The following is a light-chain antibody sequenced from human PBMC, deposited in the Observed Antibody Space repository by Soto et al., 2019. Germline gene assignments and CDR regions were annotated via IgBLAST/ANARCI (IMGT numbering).Light chain of an antibody. V-gene: IGKV2-30*01. Sequence: DVVLTQSPLSLPVNFGQPASISCRSSKSLVYSDGNTHLSWFHQRPGQSPRRLIYRVSSRDSGVQDRFSGSGSGTDFTLEISRVEADDVGIYFCTQGTHWPRTFGQVTKVEVK. CDR3: TQGTHWPRT. CDR2: RVS. CDR1: KSLVYSDGNTH. J-gene: IGKJ1*01.